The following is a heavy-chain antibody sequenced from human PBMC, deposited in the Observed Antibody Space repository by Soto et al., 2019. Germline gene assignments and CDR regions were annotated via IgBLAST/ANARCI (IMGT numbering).Heavy chain of an antibody. CDR3: ALGGIAAAYYYYYGMDV. V-gene: IGHV1-8*01. J-gene: IGHJ6*02. Sequence: QVQLVQSGAEVKKTGASVKVSCKASGYTFTSYDINWVRQATGQGLEWMGWMNPNSGNTGYAQKFQGRVTMTRNTSISTAYMELSSLRSEDTAVYYCALGGIAAAYYYYYGMDVWGQGTTVTVSS. CDR1: GYTFTSYD. CDR2: MNPNSGNT. D-gene: IGHD6-13*01.